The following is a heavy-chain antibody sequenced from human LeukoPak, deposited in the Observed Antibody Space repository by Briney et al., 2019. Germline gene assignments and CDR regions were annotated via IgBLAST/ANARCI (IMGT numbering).Heavy chain of an antibody. CDR3: GRDLRGVTIGD. CDR1: GFTFRNNW. V-gene: IGHV3-74*01. CDR2: INSDGSTT. D-gene: IGHD3-10*01. Sequence: GGSLRLSCAASGFTFRNNWMHWVRQAPGEGLVWVSRINSDGSTTTYADSVKGRFTISRDNAKNTLYLQMNSLRAEDTAVYYCGRDLRGVTIGDWGQGTLVTVSS. J-gene: IGHJ4*02.